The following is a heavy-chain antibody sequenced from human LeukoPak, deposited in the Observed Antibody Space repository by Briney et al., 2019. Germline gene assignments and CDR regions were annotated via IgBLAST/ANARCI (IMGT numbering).Heavy chain of an antibody. V-gene: IGHV3-23*01. CDR2: ISSSGNT. Sequence: GGSPRLSCAASGFTFSRSAVTWVRQTPGKGLDWASSISSSGNTYYADSVKGRFTISRDNSKNMLYLQMNSLRAEDTAVYYCVKGRISEDGLDFWGQGTLVTVSS. D-gene: IGHD6-13*01. CDR3: VKGRISEDGLDF. J-gene: IGHJ4*02. CDR1: GFTFSRSA.